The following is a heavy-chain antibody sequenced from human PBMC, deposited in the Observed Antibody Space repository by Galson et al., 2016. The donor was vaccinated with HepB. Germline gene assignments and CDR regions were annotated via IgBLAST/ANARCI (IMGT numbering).Heavy chain of an antibody. CDR2: ISSSSATI. Sequence: SLRLSCAASGFTFTSYSMNWVRQAPGKGLEWISHISSSSATINYADSVKGRFTISRDNAENSLYLQMNSLRDDDTAVYYCTSGVYWGQGALVTVSS. CDR1: GFTFTSYS. CDR3: TSGVY. D-gene: IGHD3-3*01. V-gene: IGHV3-48*02. J-gene: IGHJ4*02.